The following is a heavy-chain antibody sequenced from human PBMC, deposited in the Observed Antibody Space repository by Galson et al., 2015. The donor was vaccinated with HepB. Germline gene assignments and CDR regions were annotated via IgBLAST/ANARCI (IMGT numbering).Heavy chain of an antibody. CDR2: IKQGGSEK. Sequence: SLRLSCAASGFTFSSYWMSWVRQAPGKGLEWVANIKQGGSEKYYVDSVKGRFTISRDNAKNSLYLQMNSLRAEGTAVYYCAREGGVAAVLDYWGQGTLVTVSS. D-gene: IGHD2-15*01. CDR3: AREGGVAAVLDY. V-gene: IGHV3-7*03. CDR1: GFTFSSYW. J-gene: IGHJ4*02.